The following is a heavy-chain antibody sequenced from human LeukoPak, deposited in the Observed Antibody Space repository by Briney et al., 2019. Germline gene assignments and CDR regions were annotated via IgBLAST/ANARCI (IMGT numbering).Heavy chain of an antibody. Sequence: GGSLRLSCAASGFTVSSNYMSWVRQAPGKGLEWVSVTYSGGRTYYADSVKGRFTISRDNAKNTLYLQMNSLRAEDTAVYYCARDHRGSGSRYYYYYMDVWGKGTTVTISS. CDR1: GFTVSSNY. J-gene: IGHJ6*03. D-gene: IGHD3-10*01. CDR2: TYSGGRT. V-gene: IGHV3-53*01. CDR3: ARDHRGSGSRYYYYYMDV.